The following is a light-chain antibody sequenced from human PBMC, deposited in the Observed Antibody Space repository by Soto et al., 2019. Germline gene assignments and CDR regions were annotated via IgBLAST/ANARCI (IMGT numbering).Light chain of an antibody. CDR3: GTWDSSHVV. J-gene: IGLJ2*01. CDR1: SSNIGNNY. Sequence: QSVLPQPPSVSAAPGQKVTISCSGSSSNIGNNYVSWYQQLPGTAPKLLIYENNKRPSGIPDRFSGSKSGTSATLGITGLQTGDEADYYCGTWDSSHVVFGGGTKLTVL. CDR2: ENN. V-gene: IGLV1-51*02.